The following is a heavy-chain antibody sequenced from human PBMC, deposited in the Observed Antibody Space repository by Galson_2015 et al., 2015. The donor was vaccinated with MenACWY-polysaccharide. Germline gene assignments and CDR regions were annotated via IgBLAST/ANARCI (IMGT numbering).Heavy chain of an antibody. D-gene: IGHD5-12*01. CDR1: GFNVTTNY. V-gene: IGHV3-66*02. CDR3: ARVRYTGYDYIFDS. Sequence: SLRLSCAASGFNVTTNYMHWVRQAPGKGLEWVSIIYIGGGTFYADALKGRFTVSKDNSKNTLYLQMTSLRADDTAVYYCARVRYTGYDYIFDSWGQGTLVAVSS. CDR2: IYIGGGT. J-gene: IGHJ4*02.